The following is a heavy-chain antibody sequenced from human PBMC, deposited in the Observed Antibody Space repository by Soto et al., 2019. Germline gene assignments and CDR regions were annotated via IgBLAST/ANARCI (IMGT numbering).Heavy chain of an antibody. D-gene: IGHD6-13*01. J-gene: IGHJ6*02. CDR3: AGRGSSGSTYYYYGMDV. CDR1: GYTFTSYD. CDR2: MNPNSGNT. V-gene: IGHV1-8*01. Sequence: QVQLVQSGAEVKKPGASVKVSCKASGYTFTSYDINWVRQATGQGLEWMGWMNPNSGNTGYAQKSQGRVTMTRNTSISTAYMELSSLRSEDTAVYYCAGRGSSGSTYYYYGMDVWGQGTTVTVSS.